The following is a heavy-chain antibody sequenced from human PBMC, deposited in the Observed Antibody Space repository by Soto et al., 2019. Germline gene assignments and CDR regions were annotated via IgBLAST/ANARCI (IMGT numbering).Heavy chain of an antibody. CDR2: INWNSGSI. D-gene: IGHD6-13*01. Sequence: PGGSLRLSCAASGFTFDGYAMHWVRQVPGKGLEWVSGINWNSGSIGYADSVKGRFAISRDNAKNSLHLQMNSLRAEDKAFYYSVEDEGINWYSGHFRHWGQGTLVSVSS. V-gene: IGHV3-9*01. CDR1: GFTFDGYA. CDR3: VEDEGINWYSGHFRH. J-gene: IGHJ1*01.